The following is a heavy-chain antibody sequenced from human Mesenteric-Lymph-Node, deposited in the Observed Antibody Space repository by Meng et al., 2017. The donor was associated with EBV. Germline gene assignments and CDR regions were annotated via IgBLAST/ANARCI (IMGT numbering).Heavy chain of an antibody. J-gene: IGHJ4*02. Sequence: QVQLLQIGAEGKKPGASVKVSCKASGYSFSEYDINWVRQATGQGLEWMGWMNPISGNTAYARKFLGRVTMTRDTSTGTAYMELSSLRSEDAAVYYCARGNTVTNPLDSWGQGTLVTVSS. D-gene: IGHD4-17*01. CDR3: ARGNTVTNPLDS. V-gene: IGHV1-8*01. CDR1: GYSFSEYD. CDR2: MNPISGNT.